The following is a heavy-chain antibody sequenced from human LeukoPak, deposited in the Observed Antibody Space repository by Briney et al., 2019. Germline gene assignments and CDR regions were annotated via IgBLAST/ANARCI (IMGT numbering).Heavy chain of an antibody. CDR1: GYTFTGYY. D-gene: IGHD5-24*01. V-gene: IGHV1-2*02. J-gene: IGHJ4*02. CDR2: INPNSGGT. CDR3: ARRDGNNFPYYFDN. Sequence: ASVKVSCKASGYTFTGYYMHWVRQAPGQGLEWMGWINPNSGGTNYAQKFQGRVTMTRDTSISTAYMEVSSLRSDDTAVYYCARRDGNNFPYYFDNWGQRTLVTVSS.